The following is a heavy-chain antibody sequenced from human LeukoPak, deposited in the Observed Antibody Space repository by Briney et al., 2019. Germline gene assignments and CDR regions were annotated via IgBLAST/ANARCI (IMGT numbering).Heavy chain of an antibody. CDR3: AREWSGFGELPDY. J-gene: IGHJ4*02. Sequence: GGSLRLSCAASGFTFSSHWMHWVRQGPGKGLVWVSRINSDGSSTSYADSVKGRFTISRDNAKNTLYLQMNSLRVEDTAVYYCAREWSGFGELPDYWGQGTLVTVSS. CDR1: GFTFSSHW. CDR2: INSDGSST. V-gene: IGHV3-74*01. D-gene: IGHD3-10*01.